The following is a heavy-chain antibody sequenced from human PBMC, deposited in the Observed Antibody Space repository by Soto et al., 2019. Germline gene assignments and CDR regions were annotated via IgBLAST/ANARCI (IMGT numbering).Heavy chain of an antibody. CDR1: GLTCSNYA. Sequence: RGWSLKLCCAASGLTCSNYAIPWVRQAPGKGLEWVALVSDDGNNKYYADSVKGRFTISRDNARNTLCLQMNSLRPEDTAVYYCANDWKGCYYAFNLLASCAQGTSVTVPS. J-gene: IGHJ5*01. CDR2: VSDDGNNK. D-gene: IGHD1-26*01. CDR3: ANDWKGCYYAFNLLAS. V-gene: IGHV3-30-3*02.